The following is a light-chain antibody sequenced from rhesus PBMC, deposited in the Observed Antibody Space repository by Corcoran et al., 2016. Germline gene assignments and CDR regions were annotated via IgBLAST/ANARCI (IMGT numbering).Light chain of an antibody. J-gene: IGKJ2*01. V-gene: IGKV3S9*01. CDR1: QSVSRY. CDR2: GAS. CDR3: LQDYTTPYS. Sequence: EIVMTQSPATLSLSPGERATLSCRASQSVSRYVVWYQQKPEQAPRLLIYGASSLQTGVSSRFSGSGSGTDETLTISSLQPEEVATYYCLQDYTTPYSFGQGTKVEIK.